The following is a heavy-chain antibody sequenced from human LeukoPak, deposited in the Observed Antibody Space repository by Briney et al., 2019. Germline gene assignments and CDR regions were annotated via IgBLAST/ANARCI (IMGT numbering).Heavy chain of an antibody. V-gene: IGHV4-30-2*01. CDR2: IYHSGST. J-gene: IGHJ4*02. CDR1: GGSISSGGYS. CDR3: ARSDILTGYFLDY. D-gene: IGHD3-9*01. Sequence: SETLSLTCAVSGGSISSGGYSWSWIRQPPGKGLEWIGYIYHSGSTYYNPSLKSRVTISVDRSKNQFSLKLSSVTAADTAVYYCARSDILTGYFLDYWGQGTLVTVSS.